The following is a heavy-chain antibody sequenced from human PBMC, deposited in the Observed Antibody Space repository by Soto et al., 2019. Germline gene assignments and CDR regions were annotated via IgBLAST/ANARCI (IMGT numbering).Heavy chain of an antibody. CDR3: ASDLGGYVHLWYKSNY. CDR1: GFRFSGFA. Sequence: QVQLVESGGGVVQPGASLRLSCAASGFRFSGFAMHWVRQAPGKGLEWVAVTSFDASENFYVDSVKGRFSISRDDSHNTVFMQMNGLRPEDAGIYSCASDLGGYVHLWYKSNYWGQGTLVNVSS. V-gene: IGHV3-30*04. D-gene: IGHD5-12*01. J-gene: IGHJ4*02. CDR2: TSFDASEN.